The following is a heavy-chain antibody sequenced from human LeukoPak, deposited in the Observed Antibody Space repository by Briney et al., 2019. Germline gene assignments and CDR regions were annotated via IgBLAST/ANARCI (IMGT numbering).Heavy chain of an antibody. CDR2: IWYDGSNK. D-gene: IGHD3-3*01. CDR3: ARDLTISGMDV. J-gene: IGHJ6*02. CDR1: GFTFSSYG. V-gene: IGHV3-33*01. Sequence: GGSLRLSCAASGFTFSSYGMHWVRQAPGKGLEWVAVIWYDGSNKYYADSVKGRFTISRDNSKNTLYLQMNSQRAEDTAVYYCARDLTISGMDVWGQGTTVTVSS.